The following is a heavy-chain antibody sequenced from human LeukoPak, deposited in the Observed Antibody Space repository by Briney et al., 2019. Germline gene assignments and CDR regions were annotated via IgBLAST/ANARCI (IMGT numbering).Heavy chain of an antibody. CDR2: IYPRDSDT. V-gene: IGHV5-51*01. D-gene: IGHD5-12*01. J-gene: IGHJ5*02. CDR3: ARGQGLSGVADL. CDR1: GYFFTDFW. Sequence: GASLKICCEGAGYFFTDFWIGGGRQLRGKGLEWRGVIYPRDSDTRDSPSFRGQVTISVDKSINTAYLQRSALKASDTAMYYCARGQGLSGVADLWGPGTLITVSS.